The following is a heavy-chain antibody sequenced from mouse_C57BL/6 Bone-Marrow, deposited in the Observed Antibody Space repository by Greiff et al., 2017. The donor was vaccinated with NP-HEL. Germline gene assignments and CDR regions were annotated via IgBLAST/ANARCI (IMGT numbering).Heavy chain of an antibody. D-gene: IGHD3-2*02. CDR2: IYPGDGDT. Sequence: QVQLQQSGPELVKPGASVKISCKASGYAFSSSWMNWVKQRPGKGLEWIGRIYPGDGDTKYNGKFKGKATLTADKSSSTAYMQLSSLTSEDSAVYFCADSSGYSWFAYWGQGTLVTVSA. CDR3: ADSSGYSWFAY. J-gene: IGHJ3*01. V-gene: IGHV1-82*01. CDR1: GYAFSSSW.